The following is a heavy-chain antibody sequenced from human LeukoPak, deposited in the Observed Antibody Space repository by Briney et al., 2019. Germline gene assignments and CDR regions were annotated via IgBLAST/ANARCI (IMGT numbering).Heavy chain of an antibody. J-gene: IGHJ5*02. D-gene: IGHD5-12*01. CDR1: GGSISSGSYY. CDR3: ARNSGYDLNWFDP. V-gene: IGHV4-61*02. CDR2: IYTSGST. Sequence: SQTLSLTCTVSGGSISSGSYYWSWIRQPAGKGLEWIGRIYTSGSTNYNPSLKSRVTISVDTSKNQFSLKLSSMTAADTAVYYCARNSGYDLNWFDPWGQGTLVTVSS.